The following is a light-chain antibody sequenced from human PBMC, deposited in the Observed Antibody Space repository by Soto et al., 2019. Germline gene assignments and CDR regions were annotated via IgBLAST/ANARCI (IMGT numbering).Light chain of an antibody. CDR3: QQYGSSPLWT. CDR1: QSVSSSY. CDR2: GAS. Sequence: EIVVTQSPATLSLSPGERATLSCRASQSVSSSYLAWYQQKPGQAPRLLIYGASSRATGIPDRFSGSGSGTDFTLTISRLEPEDFAVYFCQQYGSSPLWTFGQGTKVDIK. J-gene: IGKJ1*01. V-gene: IGKV3-20*01.